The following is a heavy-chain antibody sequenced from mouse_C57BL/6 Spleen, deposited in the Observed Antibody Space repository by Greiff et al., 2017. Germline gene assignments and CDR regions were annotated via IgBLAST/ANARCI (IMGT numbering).Heavy chain of an antibody. D-gene: IGHD1-1*01. V-gene: IGHV1-5*01. CDR3: TSDDYCALYYFDY. CDR1: GYTFTSYW. CDR2: IDPGDSDT. Sequence: VQLKQSGTVLARPGASVKMSCKASGYTFTSYWMHWVKQRPGQGLEWIGAIDPGDSDTSYNQKFKGKATLTAVTSASTAYMQLSSLTTEDSAVYYGTSDDYCALYYFDYWGQGTTLTVSS. J-gene: IGHJ2*01.